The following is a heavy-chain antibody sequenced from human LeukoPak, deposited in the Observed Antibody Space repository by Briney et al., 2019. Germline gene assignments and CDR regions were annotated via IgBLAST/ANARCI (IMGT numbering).Heavy chain of an antibody. CDR1: GGTFSSYA. V-gene: IGHV1-69*04. Sequence: SVKVSCKASGGTFSSYAISWVRQAPGQGLEWMGRIIPIFGIANYAQKFQGRVAITADKSTSTAYMELSSLRSKDTAVYYCASLTRPRGYFYGMDVWGQGTTVTVSS. CDR3: ASLTRPRGYFYGMDV. CDR2: IIPIFGIA. J-gene: IGHJ6*02.